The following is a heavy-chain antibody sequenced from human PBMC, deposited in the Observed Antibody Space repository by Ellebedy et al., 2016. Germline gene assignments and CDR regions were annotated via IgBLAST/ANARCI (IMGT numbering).Heavy chain of an antibody. V-gene: IGHV3-23*01. Sequence: GESLKISXVASGFTFRNFFMSWVRQAPGGGLEWISTISGDGDTTFSADSVRGRFTISRDNSRNTLYLQMDSLRAEDTAIYYCRPGHYSSAWGQGTLVTVSS. CDR3: RPGHYSSA. J-gene: IGHJ5*02. CDR1: GFTFRNFF. CDR2: ISGDGDTT. D-gene: IGHD3-10*01.